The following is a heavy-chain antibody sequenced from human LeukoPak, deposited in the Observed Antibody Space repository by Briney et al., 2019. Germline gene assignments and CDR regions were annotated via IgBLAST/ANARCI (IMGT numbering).Heavy chain of an antibody. J-gene: IGHJ6*03. V-gene: IGHV4-34*01. CDR1: GGSFSANF. CDR3: ARDPDYFVSGMDV. CDR2: INPSGSA. Sequence: PSETLSLTCAVYGGSFSANFWTWIRQPPGRGLEWIGEINPSGSANYNPSLNSRVTISVDTSKNQISLKLKSVTVADTAVYFCARDPDYFVSGMDVWGGGTKVTVSS. D-gene: IGHD2/OR15-2a*01.